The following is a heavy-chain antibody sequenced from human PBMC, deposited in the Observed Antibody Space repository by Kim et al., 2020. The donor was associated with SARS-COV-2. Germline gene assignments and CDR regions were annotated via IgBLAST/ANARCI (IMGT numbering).Heavy chain of an antibody. V-gene: IGHV3-23*01. Sequence: GGSLRLSCAASGFTFGSYAMSWVRQAPGKGLEWVSGISGAGGSTYYAASVKGRFTISRDNSKNTLYLHMNSLRAEDTAVYYCAKDQKPYTRYCTDGVCYTAFDYWGQGTLVTVSS. CDR2: ISGAGGST. CDR3: AKDQKPYTRYCTDGVCYTAFDY. CDR1: GFTFGSYA. D-gene: IGHD2-8*01. J-gene: IGHJ4*02.